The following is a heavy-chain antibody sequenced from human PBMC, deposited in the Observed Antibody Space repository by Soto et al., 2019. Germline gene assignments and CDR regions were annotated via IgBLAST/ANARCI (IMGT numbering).Heavy chain of an antibody. CDR2: INHSGST. Sequence: SETLSLTCAVYGGSFSGYYWSWIRQPPGKGLEWIGEINHSGSTNYNPSLKSRVTISVDTSKNQFSLKLSSVTAADTAVYYCARATLLYSSSEIDYWGQGTLVTVSS. V-gene: IGHV4-34*01. J-gene: IGHJ4*02. CDR3: ARATLLYSSSEIDY. D-gene: IGHD6-13*01. CDR1: GGSFSGYY.